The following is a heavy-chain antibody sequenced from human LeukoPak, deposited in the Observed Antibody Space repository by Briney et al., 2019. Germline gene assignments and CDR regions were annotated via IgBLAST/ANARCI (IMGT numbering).Heavy chain of an antibody. CDR3: ARSGRGTYYYFDL. J-gene: IGHJ4*02. Sequence: ASVKVSCKVSGYTLTELSMHWVRQAPGKGLERMGWISGYNGNTNYAQKFLGGVSMTADTSTSTAYMELRSLTSDDTAVYYCARSGRGTYYYFDLWGLGTLVTVSS. V-gene: IGHV1-18*01. D-gene: IGHD5-12*01. CDR2: ISGYNGNT. CDR1: GYTLTELS.